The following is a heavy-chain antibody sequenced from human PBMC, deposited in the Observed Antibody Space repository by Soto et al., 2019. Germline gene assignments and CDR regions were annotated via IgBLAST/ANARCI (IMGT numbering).Heavy chain of an antibody. D-gene: IGHD1-26*01. J-gene: IGHJ4*02. CDR1: GFTFSSYA. V-gene: IGHV3-23*01. CDR3: ANPLSRFVVGATTVFRYFEY. CDR2: ISGSGGST. Sequence: PGGSLRLSCAASGFTFSSYAMSWVRQAPGKGLEWVSAISGSGGSTYYADSVKGRFTISRDNSKNTLYLQMNSLRAEDTAVYYCANPLSRFVVGATTVFRYFEYWGQGTLVTVSS.